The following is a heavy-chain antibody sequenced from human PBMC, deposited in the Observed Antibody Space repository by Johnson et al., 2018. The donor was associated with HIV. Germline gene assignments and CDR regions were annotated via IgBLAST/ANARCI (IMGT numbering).Heavy chain of an antibody. CDR2: ISSNGGST. CDR1: GFTFSSYA. Sequence: VLLVESGGGLVQPGGSLRLSCAASGFTFSSYAMHWVRQAPGKGLAYVSAISSNGGSTYYANSVTGRFTISRDNSKNTLYLQMGRLRAEDMAVYYCARARGDFWSGYPAFDIWGQGTMVTVSS. J-gene: IGHJ3*02. V-gene: IGHV3-64*01. D-gene: IGHD3-3*01. CDR3: ARARGDFWSGYPAFDI.